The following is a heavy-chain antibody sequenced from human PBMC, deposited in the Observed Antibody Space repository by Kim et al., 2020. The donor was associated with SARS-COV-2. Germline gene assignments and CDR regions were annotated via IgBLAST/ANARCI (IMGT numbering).Heavy chain of an antibody. CDR3: ARDVSGSYLSWFDP. D-gene: IGHD1-26*01. Sequence: NPSLQNQVTISVDTPKNQFSLKLSAVTAADTGVYYCARDVSGSYLSWFDPWGQGTLVTVSS. V-gene: IGHV4-59*01. J-gene: IGHJ5*02.